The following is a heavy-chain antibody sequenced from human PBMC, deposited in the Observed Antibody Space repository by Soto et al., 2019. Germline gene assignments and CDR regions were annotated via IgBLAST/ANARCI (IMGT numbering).Heavy chain of an antibody. V-gene: IGHV4-31*11. D-gene: IGHD3-16*01. CDR2: NQYTGNP. CDR1: GGSINSANYY. J-gene: IGHJ6*03. CDR3: ARGRLGADYYYYYYMDV. Sequence: SETLSLTCAVSGGSINSANYYCNWIRQRPGEGLEWIGYNQYTGNPFYNPSLKSRVTISVDTSKNQFSLKLSSVTAADTAVYYCARGRLGADYYYYYYMDVWGKGTTVTVSS.